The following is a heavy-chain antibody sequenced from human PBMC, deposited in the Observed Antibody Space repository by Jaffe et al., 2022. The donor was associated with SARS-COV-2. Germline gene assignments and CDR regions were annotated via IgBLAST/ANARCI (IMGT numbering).Heavy chain of an antibody. CDR2: ISAYNGNT. Sequence: QVQLVQSGAEVKKPGASVKVSCKASGYTFTSYGISWVRQAPGQGLEWMGWISAYNGNTNYAQKLQGRVTMTTDTSTSTAYMELRSLRSDDTAVYYCARASSHYDFWSGRYYYYGMDVWGQGTTVTVSS. CDR1: GYTFTSYG. CDR3: ARASSHYDFWSGRYYYYGMDV. J-gene: IGHJ6*02. D-gene: IGHD3-3*01. V-gene: IGHV1-18*01.